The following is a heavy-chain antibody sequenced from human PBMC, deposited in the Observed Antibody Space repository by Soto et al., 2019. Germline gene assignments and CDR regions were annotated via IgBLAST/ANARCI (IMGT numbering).Heavy chain of an antibody. Sequence: QVQLVESGGGVVQPGRSLRLSCAASGFMFSGYGMHWVRQAPGKGLEWVAVIWYDGSNKYYADSVKGRFNISRDNSKNTLFLQMNSLRVEDAAVYYCARDAAFGSYLGPFNYWGQGTQVTVSS. D-gene: IGHD3-16*01. CDR2: IWYDGSNK. V-gene: IGHV3-33*01. CDR1: GFMFSGYG. J-gene: IGHJ4*02. CDR3: ARDAAFGSYLGPFNY.